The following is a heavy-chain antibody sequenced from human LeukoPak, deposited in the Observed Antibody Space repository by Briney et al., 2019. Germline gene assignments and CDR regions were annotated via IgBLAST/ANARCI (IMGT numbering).Heavy chain of an antibody. Sequence: PSETLSLTCTVSGGSISSYYWSWIRQPPGKGLEWIGYIYYSGSTNYNPSLKSRVTISVDTSKNQFSLKLSSVTAADTAVYYCSRDYGSGNYDSNTYMDVWGKGTTVTVSS. J-gene: IGHJ6*03. CDR1: GGSISSYY. CDR3: SRDYGSGNYDSNTYMDV. CDR2: IYYSGST. D-gene: IGHD3-10*01. V-gene: IGHV4-59*01.